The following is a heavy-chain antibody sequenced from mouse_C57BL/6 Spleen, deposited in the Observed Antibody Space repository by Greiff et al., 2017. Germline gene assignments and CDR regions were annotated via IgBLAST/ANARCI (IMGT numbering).Heavy chain of an antibody. V-gene: IGHV5-6*02. Sequence: EVMLVESGGDLVKPGGSLKLSCAASGFTFSSYGMSWVRQTPDKRLEWVATISSGGSYTYYPDSVKGRFTISRDNDKNTLYLQMSSLKSTDTAMYYFARHPLLGGGYFDYWGQGSTLTVSS. CDR1: GFTFSSYG. D-gene: IGHD4-1*01. CDR3: ARHPLLGGGYFDY. J-gene: IGHJ2*01. CDR2: ISSGGSYT.